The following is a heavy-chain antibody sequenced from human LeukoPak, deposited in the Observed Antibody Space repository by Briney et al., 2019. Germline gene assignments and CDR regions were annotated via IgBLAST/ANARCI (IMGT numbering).Heavy chain of an antibody. CDR3: ARSPSNTPAYYFDY. Sequence: PSETLSLTCTVSGGSIRSYYWSWIRQPPGKGLEWIGYIYYSGSTNYNPSLKSRVTISVDTSKNQFSLKLSSVTAADTAVYYCARSPSNTPAYYFDYWGQGTLVTVSS. CDR1: GGSIRSYY. D-gene: IGHD1/OR15-1a*01. J-gene: IGHJ4*02. CDR2: IYYSGST. V-gene: IGHV4-59*01.